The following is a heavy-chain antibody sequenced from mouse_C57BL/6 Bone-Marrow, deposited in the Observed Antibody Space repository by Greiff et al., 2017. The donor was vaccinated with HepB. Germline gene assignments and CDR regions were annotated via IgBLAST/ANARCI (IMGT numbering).Heavy chain of an antibody. D-gene: IGHD1-1*01. J-gene: IGHJ4*01. CDR3: ARSWYYYGSSHYYAMDY. CDR1: GYAFSSSW. V-gene: IGHV1-82*01. CDR2: IYPGDGDT. Sequence: VQLQQSGPELVKPGASVKISCKASGYAFSSSWMNWVKQRPGKGLERIGRIYPGDGDTNYNGKFKGKATLTADKSSSTAYMQLSSLTSEDSAVYFCARSWYYYGSSHYYAMDYWGQGTSVTVSS.